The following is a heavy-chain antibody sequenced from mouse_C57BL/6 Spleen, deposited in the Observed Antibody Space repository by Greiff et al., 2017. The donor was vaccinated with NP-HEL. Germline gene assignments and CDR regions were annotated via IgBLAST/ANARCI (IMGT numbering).Heavy chain of an antibody. CDR2: IDPENGDT. D-gene: IGHD1-1*01. CDR3: TTSYYYGSSQILFDY. J-gene: IGHJ2*01. Sequence: EVQLQQSGAELVRPGASVKLSCTASGFNIKDDYMHWVKQRPEQGLEWIGWIDPENGDTEYASKFQGKATITADTSSNTAYLQLSSLTSEDTAVYYCTTSYYYGSSQILFDYWGQGTTLTVSS. CDR1: GFNIKDDY. V-gene: IGHV14-4*01.